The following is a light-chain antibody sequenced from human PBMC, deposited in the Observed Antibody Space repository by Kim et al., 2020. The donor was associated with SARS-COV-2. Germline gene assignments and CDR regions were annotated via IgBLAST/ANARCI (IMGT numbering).Light chain of an antibody. CDR1: KLGHKY. CDR3: QELDSSPVV. Sequence: SYELTQPPSVSVSPGQTASITCSGDKLGHKYACWYQQKPGQSPVLVIYQDSKRPSGIPERVSGSNYRNTANLTISGTQAMDEADYYCQELDSSPVVFGG. CDR2: QDS. V-gene: IGLV3-1*01. J-gene: IGLJ2*01.